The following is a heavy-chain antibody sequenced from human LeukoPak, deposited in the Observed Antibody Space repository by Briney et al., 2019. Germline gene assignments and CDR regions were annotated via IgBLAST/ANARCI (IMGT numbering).Heavy chain of an antibody. CDR1: GGSISSYY. V-gene: IGHV4-59*01. CDR3: ARGGYYGSGSSQGLDY. D-gene: IGHD3-10*01. Sequence: SETLSLTCAVSGGSISSYYWSWIRQPPGKGLEWIGYIYYSGSTNYNPSLKSRVTISVDTSKNQFSLKLSSVTAADTAVYDCARGGYYGSGSSQGLDYWGQGTLVTVSS. CDR2: IYYSGST. J-gene: IGHJ4*02.